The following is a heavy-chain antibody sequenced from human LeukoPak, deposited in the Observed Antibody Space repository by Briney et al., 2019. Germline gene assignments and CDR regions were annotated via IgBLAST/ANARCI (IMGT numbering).Heavy chain of an antibody. CDR3: ARLLGRAFDI. Sequence: ASVKVSCKASEYTFTGYYMHWVRQAPGQGLEWMGWINPNSGGTNYPQKFQGRVTMTRDTSISTAYMELSRLRSDDTAVYYCARLLGRAFDIWGQGTMVTVSS. V-gene: IGHV1-2*02. CDR1: EYTFTGYY. CDR2: INPNSGGT. J-gene: IGHJ3*02. D-gene: IGHD7-27*01.